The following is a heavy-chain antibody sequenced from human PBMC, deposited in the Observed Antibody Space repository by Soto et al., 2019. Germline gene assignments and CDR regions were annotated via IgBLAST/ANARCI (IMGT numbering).Heavy chain of an antibody. D-gene: IGHD3-16*02. V-gene: IGHV4-4*07. CDR2: IYTSGST. CDR3: ARDSMITFGGVIVKGALDI. Sequence: SETLSLTCTVSGGSISSYYWSWIRQPAGKGLEWIGRIYTSGSTNYNPSLKGRVTMSVDTSKNQFSLKLSSVTAADTAVYYCARDSMITFGGVIVKGALDIWGQGTMVTVSS. CDR1: GGSISSYY. J-gene: IGHJ3*02.